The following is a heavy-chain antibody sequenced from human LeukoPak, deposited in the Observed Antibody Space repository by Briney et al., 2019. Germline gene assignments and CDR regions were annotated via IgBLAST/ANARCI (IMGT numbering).Heavy chain of an antibody. CDR3: ARAGSL. J-gene: IGHJ4*02. V-gene: IGHV3-7*01. CDR2: IKEDGSQK. CDR1: NFRFSSYW. Sequence: GGSLRLSCAASNFRFSSYWMSWVRQAPGKGLEWVASIKEDGSQKYYVDSVKGRFTISRENAKNSLYLQMNSLRAKDTAVYYCARAGSLWGQGTLVTVSS. D-gene: IGHD1-1*01.